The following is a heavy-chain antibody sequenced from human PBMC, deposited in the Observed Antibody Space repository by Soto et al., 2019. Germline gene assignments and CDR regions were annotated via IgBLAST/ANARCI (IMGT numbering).Heavy chain of an antibody. D-gene: IGHD3-22*01. V-gene: IGHV3-13*04. CDR3: ARAIGPTLFDY. CDR1: GFTFSSYD. CDR2: IGTAGDT. Sequence: LRLSCSASGFTFSSYDMHWVRQGPGKGLEWVSAIGTAGDTNYAGSVKGRFTTSRENAKNSLYLQMNSLRAGDTAIYFCARAIGPTLFDYWGQGTLVTVSS. J-gene: IGHJ4*02.